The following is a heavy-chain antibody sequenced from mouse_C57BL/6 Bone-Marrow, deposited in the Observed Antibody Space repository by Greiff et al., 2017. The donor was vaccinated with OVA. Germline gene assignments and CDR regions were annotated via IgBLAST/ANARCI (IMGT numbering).Heavy chain of an antibody. CDR1: GFTFSDYG. J-gene: IGHJ3*01. V-gene: IGHV5-17*01. CDR3: ARSRYSPAWFAY. CDR2: ISSGSSTI. Sequence: EVQVVESGGGLVKPGGSLKLSCAASGFTFSDYGMHWVRQAPEKGLEWVAYISSGSSTIYYADTVKGRFTISRDNAKNTLFLQMTSLRSEDTAMYYCARSRYSPAWFAYWGQGTLVTVSA. D-gene: IGHD1-1*01.